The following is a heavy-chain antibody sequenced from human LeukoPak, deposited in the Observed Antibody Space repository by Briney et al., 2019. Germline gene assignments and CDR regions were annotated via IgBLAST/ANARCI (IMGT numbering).Heavy chain of an antibody. CDR1: GDSISSGDYY. J-gene: IGHJ6*03. V-gene: IGHV4-61*02. D-gene: IGHD5-18*01. CDR3: AREKLYSYGYYYYYYMDV. Sequence: PSETLSLTCTVSGDSISSGDYYWSWIRQPAGKGLEWIGRISSSGSTNYNPSLKSRVTISVDTSKNQFSLKLSSVTAADTAVYYCAREKLYSYGYYYYYYMDVWGKGTTVTISS. CDR2: ISSSGST.